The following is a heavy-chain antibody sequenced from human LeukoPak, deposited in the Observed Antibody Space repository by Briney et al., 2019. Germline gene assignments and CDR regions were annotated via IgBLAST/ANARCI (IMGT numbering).Heavy chain of an antibody. V-gene: IGHV3-23*01. CDR2: ISGSSGTT. J-gene: IGHJ4*02. CDR3: AKEVSWNLHYFDY. Sequence: GGSLRPSCAASGFTFSSYAMIWVRQAPGKGLEWVSVISGSSGTTYYADSVKGRFTISRDNSKNTLYLQMNSLRAEDTAVYYCAKEVSWNLHYFDYWGQGTLVTVSS. D-gene: IGHD1-1*01. CDR1: GFTFSSYA.